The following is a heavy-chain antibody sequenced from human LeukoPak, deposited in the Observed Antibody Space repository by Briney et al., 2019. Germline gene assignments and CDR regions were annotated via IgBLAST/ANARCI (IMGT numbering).Heavy chain of an antibody. CDR2: INHSGST. CDR1: GGSFSGYY. V-gene: IGHV4-34*01. CDR3: ARSIWSGYYFDY. J-gene: IGHJ4*02. Sequence: SETLSLTCAVYGGSFSGYYWSWIRQPPGKGLEWIGEINHSGSTNYNPSLKSRVTISVDTSKNQFSLKLSSVTAADTAAYYCARSIWSGYYFDYWGQETLVTVSS. D-gene: IGHD3-3*01.